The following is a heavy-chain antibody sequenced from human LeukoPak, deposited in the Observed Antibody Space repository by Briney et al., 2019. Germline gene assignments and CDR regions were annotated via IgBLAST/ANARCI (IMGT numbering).Heavy chain of an antibody. J-gene: IGHJ5*01. D-gene: IGHD3-16*02. CDR2: IYYNGDT. CDR3: AVLLYRHFHWFDS. Sequence: PAETLSLTCTVSGASIRSNSFYWGWIRQPPGKGLVWDGSIYYNGDTFYNPSLKSRLLLSVCTSASQSSLKLSSVPAADTAVFFLAVLLYRHFHWFDSWGQGTLVSVS. V-gene: IGHV4-39*01. CDR1: GASIRSNSFY.